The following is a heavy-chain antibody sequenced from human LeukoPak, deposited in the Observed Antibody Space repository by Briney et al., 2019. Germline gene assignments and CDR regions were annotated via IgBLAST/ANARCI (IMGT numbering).Heavy chain of an antibody. D-gene: IGHD5-18*01. CDR3: AKDLQLRTSYYYYYYMDV. CDR2: IRYDGSNE. J-gene: IGHJ6*03. V-gene: IGHV3-30*02. CDR1: GFTFSNFG. Sequence: GGSLRLSCAASGFTFSNFGMHWVRQAPGKGLEGVAFIRYDGSNEYYADSVKGRFTISRDNSKNTLYLQMNSLRAEDTAVYYCAKDLQLRTSYYYYYYMDVWGKGTTVTITS.